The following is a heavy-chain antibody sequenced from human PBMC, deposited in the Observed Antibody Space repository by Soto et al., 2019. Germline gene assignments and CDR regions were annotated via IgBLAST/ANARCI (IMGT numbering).Heavy chain of an antibody. CDR1: GFSLSTSGVG. CDR2: IYWDDDK. D-gene: IGHD6-13*01. J-gene: IGHJ4*02. CDR3: AHRLVAAAGFDY. Sequence: QITLKESGPTLVKPTQTLTLTCTFSGFSLSTSGVGVGWIRQPPGKALEWLALIYWDDDKRYSPSLKSRLTLPKDTSKNQLLLTMTTMDPVDTATYYCAHRLVAAAGFDYWGQGNLVTVSS. V-gene: IGHV2-5*02.